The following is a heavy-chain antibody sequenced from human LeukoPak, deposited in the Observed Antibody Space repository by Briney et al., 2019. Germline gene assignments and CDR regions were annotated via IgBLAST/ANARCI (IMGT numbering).Heavy chain of an antibody. J-gene: IGHJ4*02. V-gene: IGHV3-74*01. Sequence: PGGSLRLSCAASGFTFSTYWMHWVRQAPGKVLVGVAQINSDGSSTSYADSVKGRFTISRDNAKNTLYLQMINLRAEDTAVYYCGSLTVVAKDHWGQGTLVTVSS. D-gene: IGHD3-22*01. CDR1: GFTFSTYW. CDR2: INSDGSST. CDR3: GSLTVVAKDH.